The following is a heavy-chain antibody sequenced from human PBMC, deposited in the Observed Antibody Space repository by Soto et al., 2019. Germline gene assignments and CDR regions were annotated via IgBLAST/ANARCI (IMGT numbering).Heavy chain of an antibody. CDR3: ARGVRCSSTSCYKEYFDL. CDR1: GGSFSGYY. D-gene: IGHD2-2*02. J-gene: IGHJ2*01. CDR2: INHSGST. V-gene: IGHV4-34*01. Sequence: KPSETLSLTCAVYGGSFSGYYWSWIRQPPGKGLEWIGEINHSGSTNYNPSLKSRVTISVDTSKNRFSLKLSSVTAADTAVYYCARGVRCSSTSCYKEYFDLWGRGTLVTVSS.